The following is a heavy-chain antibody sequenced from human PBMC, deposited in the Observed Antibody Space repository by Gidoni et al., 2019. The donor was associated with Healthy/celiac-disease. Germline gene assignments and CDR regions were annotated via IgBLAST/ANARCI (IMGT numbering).Heavy chain of an antibody. V-gene: IGHV1-24*01. CDR2: FEPEDGET. Sequence: QVQLVQSGAAVKKPGACVKVSCKVSEYNFTELSMHWVRQAPGKGLEWMGGFEPEDGETIYAQKFQGRVTMTEDTSTDTAYMELSSLRSEDTAVYYCATYRYSGSYEYSHWGQGTLVTVSS. CDR3: ATYRYSGSYEYSH. J-gene: IGHJ1*01. CDR1: EYNFTELS. D-gene: IGHD1-26*01.